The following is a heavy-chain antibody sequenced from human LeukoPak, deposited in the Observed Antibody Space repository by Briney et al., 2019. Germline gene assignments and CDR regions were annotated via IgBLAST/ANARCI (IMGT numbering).Heavy chain of an antibody. J-gene: IGHJ4*02. CDR2: IISIGGIT. Sequence: GGALRLSCSASGFIFSSFDMYWVRQAPGKGLEYVSAIISIGGITYYADSVKGRFTISRDNSKNTLNLQMSSLRAEDTAIYYCVKDFRGIPIDYWGQGTLVTVSS. D-gene: IGHD3-10*01. CDR3: VKDFRGIPIDY. V-gene: IGHV3-64D*06. CDR1: GFIFSSFD.